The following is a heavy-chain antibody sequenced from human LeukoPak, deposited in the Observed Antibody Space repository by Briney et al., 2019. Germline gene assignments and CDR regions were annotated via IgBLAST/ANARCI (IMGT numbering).Heavy chain of an antibody. CDR2: VYYTGTT. CDR3: ARRDCSYFYMDV. Sequence: SETLSLTCTVSGGSISSTFYCWTWIRQPPGKGLEWIGSVYYTGTTHYNPSLKSRVAISINTSKSQFSLSLSSVTAANTAVYYCARRDCSYFYMDVWGKGTTVTVSS. J-gene: IGHJ6*03. CDR1: GGSISSTFYC. V-gene: IGHV4-39*01.